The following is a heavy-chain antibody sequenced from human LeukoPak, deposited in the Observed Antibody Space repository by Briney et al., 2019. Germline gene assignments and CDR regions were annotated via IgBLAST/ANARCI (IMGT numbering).Heavy chain of an antibody. Sequence: SVKVSCKSSGDTFRNFAFNWVRQAPGQGLEWMGGIIPMFRTGNYAQSFQDRLTITADEATTTVYMELGSLRHEDTAIYFCARVGRSAEVRDWFDPWGQGTLVTVSS. CDR2: IIPMFRTG. CDR3: ARVGRSAEVRDWFDP. V-gene: IGHV1-69*13. D-gene: IGHD3-3*01. J-gene: IGHJ5*02. CDR1: GDTFRNFA.